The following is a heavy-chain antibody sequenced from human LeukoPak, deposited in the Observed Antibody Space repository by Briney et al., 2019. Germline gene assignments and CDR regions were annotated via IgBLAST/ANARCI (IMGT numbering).Heavy chain of an antibody. CDR2: ISSSSSYI. CDR1: GFTFSSYS. D-gene: IGHD6-13*01. CDR3: ARDPRIAAAADPY. Sequence: GGSLRLSCAASGFTFSSYSMNWVRQAPGKGLEWVSSISSSSSYIYYADSVKGRFTISRDNAKNSLYLQMNSLRAEDTAEYYCARDPRIAAAADPYWGQGTLVTVSS. V-gene: IGHV3-21*01. J-gene: IGHJ4*02.